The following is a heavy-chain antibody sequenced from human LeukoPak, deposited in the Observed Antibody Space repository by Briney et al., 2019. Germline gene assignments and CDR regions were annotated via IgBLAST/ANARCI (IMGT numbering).Heavy chain of an antibody. Sequence: PSETLSLTCTVSGGSIGSYYWSWIRQPAGRGLEWIGRITASGNTNYNPSLKSRLTMSVDTSKNQFSLRLTSVTAADTAVYYCARDVGSGWYNYWGQGALVTVSS. D-gene: IGHD6-19*01. CDR1: GGSIGSYY. CDR2: ITASGNT. V-gene: IGHV4-4*07. J-gene: IGHJ4*02. CDR3: ARDVGSGWYNY.